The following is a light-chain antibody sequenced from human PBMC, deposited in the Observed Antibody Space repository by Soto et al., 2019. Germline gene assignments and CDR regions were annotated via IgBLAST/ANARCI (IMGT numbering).Light chain of an antibody. CDR2: EGT. CDR3: HSYARGTLV. V-gene: IGLV2-23*01. J-gene: IGLJ3*02. CDR1: SSDFGSYSV. Sequence: QSVLTQPASVSGSPGQSITISCTGTSSDFGSYSVVSWYQQHPGKAPKLLIYEGTKRPSGVSRRFSGSESGNTASLTIYGLQAEDEADYYCHSYARGTLVFGGGTKLTVL.